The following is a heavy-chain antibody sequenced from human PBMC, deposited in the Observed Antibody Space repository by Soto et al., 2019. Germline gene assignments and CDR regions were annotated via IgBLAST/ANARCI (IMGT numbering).Heavy chain of an antibody. CDR2: ISGYTGNT. CDR1: GYTFTNYG. V-gene: IGHV1-18*03. J-gene: IGHJ5*02. D-gene: IGHD6-19*01. CDR3: ARDLGSSGWPEWFDP. Sequence: QVQLVQSGGEVKKPGASVKVSCKASGYTFTNYGLSWVRQAPGQGLEWMGWISGYTGNTKYAQKLQGRVTMTLATSTRTAYMELRSLRSDDMAVYFCARDLGSSGWPEWFDPWGQGTLITVPS.